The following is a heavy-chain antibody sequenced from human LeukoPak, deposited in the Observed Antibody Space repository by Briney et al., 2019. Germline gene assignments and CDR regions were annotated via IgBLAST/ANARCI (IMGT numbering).Heavy chain of an antibody. CDR1: GYSISSGYY. CDR3: ARGLSRYSSSWYKKSPFDY. Sequence: SETLSLTCAVSGYSISSGYYWGWIRQPPGKGLEWIGSIYHSGSTYYNPSLKSRVTISVDTSKNQFSLKLSSVTAADTAVYYCARGLSRYSSSWYKKSPFDYWGQGTLGTVSS. J-gene: IGHJ4*02. CDR2: IYHSGST. D-gene: IGHD6-13*01. V-gene: IGHV4-38-2*01.